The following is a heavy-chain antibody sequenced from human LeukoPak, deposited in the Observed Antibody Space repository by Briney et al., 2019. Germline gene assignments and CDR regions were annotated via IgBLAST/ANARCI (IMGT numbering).Heavy chain of an antibody. D-gene: IGHD3-10*01. CDR1: GYTFTGYY. Sequence: ASVKVSCKASGYTFTGYYMHWVRQAPGQGLEWMGWINPNSGGTNYAQKFQGRVTMTRDTSISTAYMELSRLRSDDTAVYYCAHDMVRGVIRSSFDYWGQGTLVTASS. J-gene: IGHJ4*02. CDR2: INPNSGGT. V-gene: IGHV1-2*02. CDR3: AHDMVRGVIRSSFDY.